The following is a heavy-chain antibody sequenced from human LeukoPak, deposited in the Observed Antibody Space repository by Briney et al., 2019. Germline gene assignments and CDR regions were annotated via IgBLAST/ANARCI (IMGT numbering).Heavy chain of an antibody. CDR3: ARVRGQLERRRAFDI. V-gene: IGHV1-69*01. Sequence: ASVKVSCKASGGTFSSYAFSWVRQAPGQGLEWMGGIIPIFGTANYAQKFQGRVTITADESTSTAYMELSSLRSEDTAVYYCARVRGQLERRRAFDIWGQGTMVTVSS. CDR1: GGTFSSYA. J-gene: IGHJ3*02. D-gene: IGHD1-1*01. CDR2: IIPIFGTA.